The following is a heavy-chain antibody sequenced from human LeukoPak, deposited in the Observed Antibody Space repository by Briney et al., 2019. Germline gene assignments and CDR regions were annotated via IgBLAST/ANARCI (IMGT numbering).Heavy chain of an antibody. CDR3: ARGNDFWSGGSYYYYMDV. CDR1: GGTFSSYA. D-gene: IGHD3-3*01. V-gene: IGHV1-69*05. Sequence: ASVKVSCKASGGTFSSYAISWVRQAPGQGLEWMGGIIPIFGTANYAQKFQGRVTITTDESTSTAYMELSSLRSEDTAVYYCARGNDFWSGGSYYYYMDVWGKGTTVTVSS. J-gene: IGHJ6*03. CDR2: IIPIFGTA.